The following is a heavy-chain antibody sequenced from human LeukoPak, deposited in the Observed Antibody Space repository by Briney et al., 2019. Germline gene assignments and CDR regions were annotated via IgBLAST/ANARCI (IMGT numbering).Heavy chain of an antibody. V-gene: IGHV3-11*03. D-gene: IGHD3-10*01. CDR3: ARAYYYPSGSYYLHFDY. CDR1: GFTFSSYA. Sequence: PGGSLRLSCAASGFTFSSYAMSWVRQAPGKGLEWVSYISSSSSFTNYADTNYADSVKGRFTTSRDDAKNSLYLQMNSLRAEDTAVYYCARAYYYPSGSYYLHFDYWGQGTLVTVSS. CDR2: ISSSSSFT. J-gene: IGHJ4*02.